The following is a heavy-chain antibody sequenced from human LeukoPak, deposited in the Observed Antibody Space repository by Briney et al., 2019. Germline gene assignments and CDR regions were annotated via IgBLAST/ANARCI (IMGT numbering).Heavy chain of an antibody. CDR1: GSSFISYE. D-gene: IGHD2-21*02. CDR2: INTDGSTI. CDR3: ARDRPLSTYCGGDCYYKRGDY. J-gene: IGHJ4*02. V-gene: IGHV3-48*03. Sequence: AGSLPLSCAASGSSFISYEMSWVRQSPGQGLALISYINTDGSTIDYADSVKGRFTVSRDNAKNSLYLQMNSLRAEDTAVYYCARDRPLSTYCGGDCYYKRGDYWGQGTLVTVSS.